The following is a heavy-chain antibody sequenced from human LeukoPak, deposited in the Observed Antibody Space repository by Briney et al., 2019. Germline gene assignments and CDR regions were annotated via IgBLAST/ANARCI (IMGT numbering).Heavy chain of an antibody. Sequence: GGSLRLSCAASGFTFSSYSMNWVRQAPGKGLEWVSYISSSSSTIYYADSVKGRFTISRDNAKNSLYLQMNSLRTEDTAVYYCARDRYEYSSSSGPYYYYYYYMDVWGKGTTVTVSS. D-gene: IGHD6-6*01. V-gene: IGHV3-48*04. J-gene: IGHJ6*03. CDR2: ISSSSSTI. CDR3: ARDRYEYSSSSGPYYYYYYYMDV. CDR1: GFTFSSYS.